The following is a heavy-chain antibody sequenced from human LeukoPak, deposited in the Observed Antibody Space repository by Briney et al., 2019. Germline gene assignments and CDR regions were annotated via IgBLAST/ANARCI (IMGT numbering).Heavy chain of an antibody. J-gene: IGHJ4*02. CDR1: GGPITSHY. D-gene: IGHD1-26*01. CDR2: VNSRGST. Sequence: PSETLSLTCTVSGGPITSHYWSWIRQPAGKGLEWIGRVNSRGSTNYILSLKSRVTMSVDTSKNQFSLKMRSMTTADTAVYFCARDVEGASYYFDTWGQGTLVTVSS. CDR3: ARDVEGASYYFDT. V-gene: IGHV4-4*07.